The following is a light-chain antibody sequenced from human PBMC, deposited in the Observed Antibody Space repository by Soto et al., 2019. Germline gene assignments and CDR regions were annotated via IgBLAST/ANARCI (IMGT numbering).Light chain of an antibody. CDR1: QSLEYTDGTTY. CDR3: MQATQWSPT. Sequence: DVVLTQSPPSLPVTLGQPASISCRSSQSLEYTDGTTYLNWFHQRPGQAPRRLLYKVSQRDSGVPDRFSGSGSGTEFTLKISGLEADGVGVYYCMQATQWSPTLGKGTRLESK. CDR2: KVS. J-gene: IGKJ5*01. V-gene: IGKV2-30*01.